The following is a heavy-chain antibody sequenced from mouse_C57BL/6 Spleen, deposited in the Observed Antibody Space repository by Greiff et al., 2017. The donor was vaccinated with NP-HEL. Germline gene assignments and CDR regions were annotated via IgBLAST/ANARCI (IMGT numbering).Heavy chain of an antibody. J-gene: IGHJ2*01. D-gene: IGHD1-1*01. V-gene: IGHV1-47*01. CDR3: ARRGYYYGSSSHFDY. CDR1: GYTFTTYP. Sequence: QVQLQQSGAELVKPGASVKMSCKASGYTFTTYPIEWMKQNHGRSLEWIGNFHPYNDDTKYNEKFKGKATLTVEKSSSTVYLELSRLTSDDSAVYYCARRGYYYGSSSHFDYWGQGTTLTVSS. CDR2: FHPYNDDT.